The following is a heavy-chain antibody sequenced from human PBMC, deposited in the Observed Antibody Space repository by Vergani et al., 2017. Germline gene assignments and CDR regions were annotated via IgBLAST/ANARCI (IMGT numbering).Heavy chain of an antibody. CDR3: ASELSIGY. CDR1: GFTLSSYA. Sequence: VQLVESGGGVVQPGRSLRLSCAASGFTLSSYAMHWVRQAPGKGLEWVAVISYDGSNKYYADSVKGRFTISRDNSKDTLYLQMNSLRAEDTAVYYCASELSIGYWGQGILVTVSS. D-gene: IGHD2/OR15-2a*01. J-gene: IGHJ4*02. V-gene: IGHV3-30*04. CDR2: ISYDGSNK.